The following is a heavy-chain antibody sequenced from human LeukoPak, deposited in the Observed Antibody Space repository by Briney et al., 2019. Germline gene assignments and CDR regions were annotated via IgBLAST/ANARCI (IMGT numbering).Heavy chain of an antibody. V-gene: IGHV3-48*01. D-gene: IGHD3-22*01. CDR3: ARGAYYYED. CDR2: ISSSSSTI. J-gene: IGHJ4*02. CDR1: GFTFSSHS. Sequence: RPGGSLRLSCAASGFTFSSHSMNWVSQAPGEGLEWVSYISSSSSTIYYADSVKGRFTISRDNAKNSLYLQMNSLRAEDTAVYYCARGAYYYEDWGQGTLVTVSS.